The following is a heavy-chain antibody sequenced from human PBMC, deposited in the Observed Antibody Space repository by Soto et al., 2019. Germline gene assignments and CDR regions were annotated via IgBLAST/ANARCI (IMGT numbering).Heavy chain of an antibody. CDR3: SRDDADWLFN. D-gene: IGHD4-17*01. CDR1: VFTFSGSA. V-gene: IGHV3-73*02. J-gene: IGHJ4*02. Sequence: EVQLVESGGGVVQPGGSLKLSCAASVFTFSGSAMQWVRQASGEGLEWLGRIGSRGDSYATAYAASVKDRFTISRDDSKNTAFLQMNNLKTEDTAVYYCSRDDADWLFNWGQGALVTVSS. CDR2: IGSRGDSYAT.